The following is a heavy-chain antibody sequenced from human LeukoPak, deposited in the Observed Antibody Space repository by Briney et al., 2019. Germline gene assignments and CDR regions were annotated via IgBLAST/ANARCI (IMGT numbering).Heavy chain of an antibody. Sequence: ASVKVSCKSSVGTFSSYAISWVRQAPGQGLEWMGGIIPIFGTANYAQKFQGRVTITTDESTSTAYMELSSLRSEDTAVYYCASNYDILTGYYGFDYWGQGTLVTVSS. CDR2: IIPIFGTA. J-gene: IGHJ4*02. D-gene: IGHD3-9*01. CDR1: VGTFSSYA. CDR3: ASNYDILTGYYGFDY. V-gene: IGHV1-69*05.